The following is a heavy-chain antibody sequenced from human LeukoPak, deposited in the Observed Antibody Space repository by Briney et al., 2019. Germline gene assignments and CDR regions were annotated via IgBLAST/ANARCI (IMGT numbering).Heavy chain of an antibody. D-gene: IGHD6-13*01. J-gene: IGHJ4*02. CDR3: ARSAAAGTTIGVY. Sequence: ASVKVSCRASGYTFTYYYIHWVRQAPGQGLEWMGWINPNSGGTNYAQKFQGRVTMTTDTSTSTAYMELRSLRSDDTAVYYCARSAAAGTTIGVYWGQGTLVTVSS. CDR2: INPNSGGT. V-gene: IGHV1-2*02. CDR1: GYTFTYYY.